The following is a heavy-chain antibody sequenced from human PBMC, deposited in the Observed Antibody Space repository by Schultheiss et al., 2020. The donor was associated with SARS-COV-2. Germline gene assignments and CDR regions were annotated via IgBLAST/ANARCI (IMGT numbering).Heavy chain of an antibody. D-gene: IGHD5-18*01. CDR2: ISSNGGST. CDR1: GFTFSSYA. J-gene: IGHJ6*02. Sequence: GGSLRLSCSASGFTFSSYAMHWVRQAPGKGLEYVSAISSNGGSTYYADSVKGRFTISRDNSKNSLYLQMNSLRAEDTAVYYCARDQVTGQEISLYYYYYGMDVWGQGTTVTVSS. CDR3: ARDQVTGQEISLYYYYYGMDV. V-gene: IGHV3-64*04.